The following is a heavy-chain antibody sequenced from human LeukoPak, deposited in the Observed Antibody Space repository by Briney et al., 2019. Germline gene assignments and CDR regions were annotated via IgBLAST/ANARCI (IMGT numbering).Heavy chain of an antibody. Sequence: SETLSLTCTVSGGSISSYYWSWIRQPPGKGLEWIGYIYYSGSTNYNPSLKSRVTISVDTSKNQFSLRLSSMTAADTAVYYCARAGLGIATKFDPWGQGTLVTVSS. CDR1: GGSISSYY. CDR2: IYYSGST. J-gene: IGHJ5*02. D-gene: IGHD6-13*01. V-gene: IGHV4-59*01. CDR3: ARAGLGIATKFDP.